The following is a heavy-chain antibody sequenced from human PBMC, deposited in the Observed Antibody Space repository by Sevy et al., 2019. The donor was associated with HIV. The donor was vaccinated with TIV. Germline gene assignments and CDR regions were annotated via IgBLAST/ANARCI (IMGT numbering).Heavy chain of an antibody. CDR3: ARQRASSGYFYFDS. Sequence: SETLSLTCTVSGGSISSGDYYWSWIRQPPGKGLEWIGYIFYSGSTYCIPSLKSRVTISLDTSKSQFSLRLSSVTAADTAVFYCARQRASSGYFYFDSWGQGTLVTVSS. J-gene: IGHJ4*02. CDR2: IFYSGST. CDR1: GGSISSGDYY. V-gene: IGHV4-30-4*01. D-gene: IGHD3-22*01.